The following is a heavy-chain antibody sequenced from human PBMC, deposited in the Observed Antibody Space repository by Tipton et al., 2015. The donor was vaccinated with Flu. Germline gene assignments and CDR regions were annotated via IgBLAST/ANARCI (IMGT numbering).Heavy chain of an antibody. CDR3: ARGDAFGV. J-gene: IGHJ3*01. V-gene: IGHV5-51*01. CDR2: IYPGDSKT. Sequence: QLVQSGAEVKKPGESLKISCKLSGQTFSDFWIGWVRQMPGKGLEWMGIIYPGDSKTIYSPPFQGLVTISVDKSIDTAYLQWSSLKASVTAMYYCARGDAFGVWGQGTLVPVSS. CDR1: GQTFSDFW.